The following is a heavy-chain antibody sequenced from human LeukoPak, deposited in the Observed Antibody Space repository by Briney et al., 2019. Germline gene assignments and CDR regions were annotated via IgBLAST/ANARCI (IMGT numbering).Heavy chain of an antibody. CDR1: VYTFAGSY. D-gene: IGHD1-14*01. V-gene: IGHV1-46*01. CDR3: ARAAGSY. J-gene: IGHJ4*02. Sequence: ASVKVSCKASVYTFAGSYMHWVRQAPGQGLEWMGIINPSGGGTGYAQKFQGRLTMTTDTSTSTAYMELRSLRSDDTAMYYCARAAGSYWGQGTLVTVSS. CDR2: INPSGGGT.